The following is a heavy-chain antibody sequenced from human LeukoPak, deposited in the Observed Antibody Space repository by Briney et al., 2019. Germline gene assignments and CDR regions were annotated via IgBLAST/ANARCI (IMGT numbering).Heavy chain of an antibody. CDR2: ISGSGGVT. Sequence: WGSLRLSCVASRFTFSNYAMSWVRQAPGKGPEWVSLISGSGGVTYYADSVKGRFTISRDNSKNTLYLQMNSLRAEDTATYYCAKEWDASGARLGWFDPWGQGTLVTVSS. J-gene: IGHJ5*02. CDR3: AKEWDASGARLGWFDP. V-gene: IGHV3-23*01. D-gene: IGHD3-10*01. CDR1: RFTFSNYA.